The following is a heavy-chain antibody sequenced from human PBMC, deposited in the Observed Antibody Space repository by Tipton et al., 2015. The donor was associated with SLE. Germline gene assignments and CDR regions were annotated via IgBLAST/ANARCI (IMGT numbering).Heavy chain of an antibody. CDR2: MSWNSGFL. D-gene: IGHD2-15*01. V-gene: IGHV3-9*01. J-gene: IGHJ4*02. Sequence: SLRLSCIASGFTFDDYAMHWVRQAPGKGLEWVSGMSWNSGFLGYADTVKGRFTISRDNAKNSLYLQMNSLRAEDTALYYCVKDRCSGGSCYHFDLWGQGTLVTVS. CDR3: VKDRCSGGSCYHFDL. CDR1: GFTFDDYA.